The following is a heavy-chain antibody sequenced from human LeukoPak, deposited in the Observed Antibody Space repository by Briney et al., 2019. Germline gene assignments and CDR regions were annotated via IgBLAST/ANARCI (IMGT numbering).Heavy chain of an antibody. J-gene: IGHJ4*02. D-gene: IGHD3-22*01. CDR2: ISYDGSNK. CDR3: ARGFGITMIVVVTSPPDY. CDR1: GFTFSSYA. Sequence: PGGSLRLSCAASGFTFSSYAMHWVRQAPGKGLEWVAVISYDGSNKYYADSVKGRFTISRDNSKNTLYLQMNSLRAEDTAVYYCARGFGITMIVVVTSPPDYWGQGTLVTVSS. V-gene: IGHV3-30*04.